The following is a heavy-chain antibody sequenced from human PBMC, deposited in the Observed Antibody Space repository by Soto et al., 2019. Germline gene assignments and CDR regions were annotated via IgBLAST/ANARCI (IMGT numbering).Heavy chain of an antibody. Sequence: GGSLRLSCAASGFTFSSYAMNWVRQAPGKGLEWVSVISGSGVNTHYADSVKGRFTISRDNSKNTLYLQINSLRAEDTAVYYSPKVGSGSYSAHSWGQGTLVTVSS. CDR3: PKVGSGSYSAHS. J-gene: IGHJ4*02. CDR2: ISGSGVNT. V-gene: IGHV3-23*01. D-gene: IGHD3-10*01. CDR1: GFTFSSYA.